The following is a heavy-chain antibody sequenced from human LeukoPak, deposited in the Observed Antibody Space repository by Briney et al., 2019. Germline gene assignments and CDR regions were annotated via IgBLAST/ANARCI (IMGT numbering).Heavy chain of an antibody. Sequence: ASVKVSYKASGYTFTSYGISWVRQAPGQGLEWMGWISAYNGNTNYAQKLQGRVTMTTDTSTSTAYMELRSLRSDDTAVYYCARAELSSPVPLNFDYWGQGTLVTVSS. CDR3: ARAELSSPVPLNFDY. CDR2: ISAYNGNT. D-gene: IGHD1-14*01. CDR1: GYTFTSYG. J-gene: IGHJ4*02. V-gene: IGHV1-18*01.